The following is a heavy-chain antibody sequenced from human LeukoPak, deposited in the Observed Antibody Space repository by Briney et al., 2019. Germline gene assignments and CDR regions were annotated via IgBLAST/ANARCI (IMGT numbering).Heavy chain of an antibody. V-gene: IGHV4-4*02. Sequence: PSGTLSLTCAVSGGSISSNNWWSWVRQPPGKGLEWIGEIFHGGSTNYNPSLMSRVTVSVDKSKNQFSLKMSSVTAADTAVYYCARLDSSVMGVDYWGQGTLVTVSS. CDR1: GGSISSNNW. CDR2: IFHGGST. D-gene: IGHD3-22*01. J-gene: IGHJ4*02. CDR3: ARLDSSVMGVDY.